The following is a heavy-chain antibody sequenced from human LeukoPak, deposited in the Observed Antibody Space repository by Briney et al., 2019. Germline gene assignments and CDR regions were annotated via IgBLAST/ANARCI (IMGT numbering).Heavy chain of an antibody. D-gene: IGHD2-2*01. CDR3: ARDRGSSTSSGYYYYYGMDV. Sequence: PGRSLRLSCEASGFTFSSYAMHWVRQAPGKGLEWVAVISYDGSNKYYADSVKGRFTISRDNSKNTLYLQMNSLRAEDTAVYYCARDRGSSTSSGYYYYYGMDVWGKGTTVTVSS. J-gene: IGHJ6*04. CDR1: GFTFSSYA. V-gene: IGHV3-30*04. CDR2: ISYDGSNK.